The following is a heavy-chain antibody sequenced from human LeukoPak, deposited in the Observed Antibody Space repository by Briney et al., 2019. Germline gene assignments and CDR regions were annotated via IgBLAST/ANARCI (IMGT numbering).Heavy chain of an antibody. CDR1: GFTFSSYG. V-gene: IGHV3-33*01. D-gene: IGHD3-9*01. J-gene: IGHJ3*02. CDR2: IWYDGSNK. CDR3: ASDILTGLDAFDI. Sequence: PGRSLRLSYAASGFTFSSYGMHWVRQAPGKGLEWVAVIWYDGSNKYYADSVKGRFTISRDNSKNTLYLQMNSLRAEDTAVYYCASDILTGLDAFDIWGQGAMVTVSS.